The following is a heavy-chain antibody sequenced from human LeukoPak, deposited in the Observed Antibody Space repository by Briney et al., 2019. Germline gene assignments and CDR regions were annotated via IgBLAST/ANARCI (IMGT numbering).Heavy chain of an antibody. Sequence: SETLSLTCSVSGGSISSGGYYWSWIRQHPGNGLEWIGYIYYSGSTYYNPSLKGRVIISVDTSKIQFSLNLSSVTAADTAVYYCARGTNWGSLVGAFDIWGQGTMVTVSS. V-gene: IGHV4-31*03. CDR3: ARGTNWGSLVGAFDI. J-gene: IGHJ3*02. CDR1: GGSISSGGYY. CDR2: IYYSGST. D-gene: IGHD7-27*01.